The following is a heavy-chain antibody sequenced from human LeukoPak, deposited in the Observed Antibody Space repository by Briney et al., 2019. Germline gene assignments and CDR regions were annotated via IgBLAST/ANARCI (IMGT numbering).Heavy chain of an antibody. D-gene: IGHD3-9*01. CDR2: FDPEDGET. Sequence: GASVKVSCKVSGYTLTELSMHWVRQAPGKGLEWMGGFDPEDGETIYAQKFQGRVTMTEDTSTDTAYMELSSLRSEDTAVYYCATDILTGPNFDYWGQGTLVTVSS. V-gene: IGHV1-24*01. CDR1: GYTLTELS. CDR3: ATDILTGPNFDY. J-gene: IGHJ4*02.